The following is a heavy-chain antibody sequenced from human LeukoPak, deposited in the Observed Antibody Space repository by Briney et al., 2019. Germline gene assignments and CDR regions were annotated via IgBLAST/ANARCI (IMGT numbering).Heavy chain of an antibody. CDR1: GYSFTGYY. V-gene: IGHV1-2*02. D-gene: IGHD3-22*01. CDR2: VNSNIGDT. J-gene: IGHJ4*02. CDR3: ARDVLGYDSRASD. Sequence: GASVKVSCKASGYSFTGYYIHWVRQAPGQGLEWMGWVNSNIGDTYYAQKFRGRLAITRDKSITTVHMELSSLRSNDTAVYYCARDVLGYDSRASDWGQGTLVTVSS.